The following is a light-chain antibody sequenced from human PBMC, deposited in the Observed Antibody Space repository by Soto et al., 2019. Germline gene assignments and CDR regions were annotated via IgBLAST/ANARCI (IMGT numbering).Light chain of an antibody. J-gene: IGKJ1*01. V-gene: IGKV1-5*01. CDR2: DAS. Sequence: IQMTQSPSTLSASVGDRVTITCRASQSISSWLAWYQQKPGKAPKLLIYDASSLESGVPSRFSGSGSGTEFTLTISSLQPDDFATYYCQQYNSYSSWPFGQGTKVEIK. CDR1: QSISSW. CDR3: QQYNSYSSWP.